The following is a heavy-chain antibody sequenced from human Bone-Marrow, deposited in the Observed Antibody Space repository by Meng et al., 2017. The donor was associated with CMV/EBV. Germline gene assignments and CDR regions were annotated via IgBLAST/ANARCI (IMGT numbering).Heavy chain of an antibody. J-gene: IGHJ2*01. V-gene: IGHV3-23*01. CDR3: AKDACSSTRCHYWYFDL. Sequence: GESLKISCAASGFTFSSYAMSWVRQAPGKGLEWVSAISGSGGSTYYADSVKGRFTISRDNSKNTLYLQMNSLRAEDTAVYYCAKDACSSTRCHYWYFDLWGRGTLVTVSS. D-gene: IGHD2-2*01. CDR2: ISGSGGST. CDR1: GFTFSSYA.